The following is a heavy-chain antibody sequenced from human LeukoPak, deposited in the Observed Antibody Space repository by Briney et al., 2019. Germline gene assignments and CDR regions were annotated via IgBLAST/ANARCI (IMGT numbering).Heavy chain of an antibody. J-gene: IGHJ4*02. CDR2: ISSSRSYK. Sequence: GGSLRLSCAASGFTFSNYSMNWVRQAPGKGLAWVSSISSSRSYKYYADSVKGRFTISRDNAKNSLYLQMNSLRAEDTAVYYCARTDADGPYYFDYWGQGTLVTVSS. CDR3: ARTDADGPYYFDY. CDR1: GFTFSNYS. V-gene: IGHV3-21*01.